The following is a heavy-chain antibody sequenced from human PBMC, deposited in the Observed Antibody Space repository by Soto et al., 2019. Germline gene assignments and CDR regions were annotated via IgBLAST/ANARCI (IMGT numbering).Heavy chain of an antibody. J-gene: IGHJ4*02. CDR2: IIPIFGTA. Sequence: FKASWYTFTRYYIKLVRQAPGQGLEWMGGIIPIFGTANYAQKFQGRVAITADESTSTAYMELSSLRSEDTAVYYCARVKVYYDSSGRYFDYWGQGTLVTVSS. CDR3: ARVKVYYDSSGRYFDY. D-gene: IGHD3-22*01. CDR1: WYTFTRYY. V-gene: IGHV1-69*01.